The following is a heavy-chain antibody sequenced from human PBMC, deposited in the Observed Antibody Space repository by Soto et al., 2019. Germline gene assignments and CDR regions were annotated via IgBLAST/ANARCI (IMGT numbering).Heavy chain of an antibody. D-gene: IGHD2-8*01. J-gene: IGHJ3*02. Sequence: VQLVESGGGLVKPGGSLRLSCAASGFTFSDFYMVWVRQAPGMRLEWISYISNGGATVYYADSVKGRFTISRDNGKSSMFLQMNSLTADDTAVYCCGRCFLGVGDAFDIWGRGTTGTVSS. CDR2: ISNGGATV. CDR1: GFTFSDFY. V-gene: IGHV3-11*01. CDR3: GRCFLGVGDAFDI.